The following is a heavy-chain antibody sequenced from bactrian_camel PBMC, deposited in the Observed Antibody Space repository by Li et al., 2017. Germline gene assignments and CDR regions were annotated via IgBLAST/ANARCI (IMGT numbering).Heavy chain of an antibody. J-gene: IGHJ4*01. Sequence: HVQLVESGGDLVHPGGSLRLSCAASRYMYDNGCMGWFRQAPGKEREGVATIDTDGSTRYADSVKGRFTISQDNAKNTVYLQMNSLKPEDTAMYYCKADCGAYYWGQGTQVTVS. D-gene: IGHD2*01. CDR1: RYMYDNGC. CDR3: KADCGAYY. CDR2: IDTDGST. V-gene: IGHV3S53*01.